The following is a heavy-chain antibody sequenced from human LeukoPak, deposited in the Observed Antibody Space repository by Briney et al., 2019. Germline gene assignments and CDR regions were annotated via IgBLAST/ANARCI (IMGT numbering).Heavy chain of an antibody. Sequence: GGSLRLSCAASGFSIRGYWMHWVRQAPGKGPMWVSRIKSGGSWTNYADSVRGRFTISRDNAKNTLFLQMVGLRAEDTAIYYCVRDGDAYDFDLWGQGILVTVSS. V-gene: IGHV3-74*01. CDR1: GFSIRGYW. CDR3: VRDGDAYDFDL. CDR2: IKSGGSWT. D-gene: IGHD5-12*01. J-gene: IGHJ4*02.